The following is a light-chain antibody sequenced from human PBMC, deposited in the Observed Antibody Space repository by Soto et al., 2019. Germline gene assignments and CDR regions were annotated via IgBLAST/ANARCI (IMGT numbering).Light chain of an antibody. CDR1: QSVSSY. V-gene: IGKV3-11*01. CDR3: QQRSNWPWT. CDR2: DAS. Sequence: EIVLTQSPATLSLSPGERATLSCRASQSVSSYLGWYQQKPGQAPRLLIYDASNRATGIAARFSGRASGTDFAITISSLEPEDFGVYYCQQRSNWPWTFGQGNKVEIK. J-gene: IGKJ1*01.